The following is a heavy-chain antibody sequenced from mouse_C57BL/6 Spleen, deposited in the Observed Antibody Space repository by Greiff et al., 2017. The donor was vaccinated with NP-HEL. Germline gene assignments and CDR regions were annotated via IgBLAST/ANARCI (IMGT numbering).Heavy chain of an antibody. Sequence: QVQLQQSGPELVKPGASVKISCKASGYAFSSSWMNWVKQRPGKGLEWIGRIYPGDGDTNYNGKFKGKATLTADKSTSTAYMQLSSLTSEDSAVYFCARDWDEGDYWGQGTTLTVAS. CDR3: ARDWDEGDY. CDR1: GYAFSSSW. CDR2: IYPGDGDT. V-gene: IGHV1-82*01. J-gene: IGHJ2*01. D-gene: IGHD4-1*01.